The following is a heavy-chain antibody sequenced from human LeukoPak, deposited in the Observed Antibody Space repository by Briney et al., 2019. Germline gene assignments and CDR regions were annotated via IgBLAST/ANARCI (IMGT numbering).Heavy chain of an antibody. CDR1: GFTFSGSA. D-gene: IGHD2-2*02. V-gene: IGHV3-73*01. CDR3: ARTIPVTVIYYFDY. J-gene: IGHJ4*02. Sequence: PGGSLRLSCAASGFTFSGSAMHWVRQASGKGLEWVGRIRSKANNYATTYAASVKGRFTISRDDSKDTAYLQMNSLKTEDTAVYYCARTIPVTVIYYFDYWGQGTLVTVSS. CDR2: IRSKANNYAT.